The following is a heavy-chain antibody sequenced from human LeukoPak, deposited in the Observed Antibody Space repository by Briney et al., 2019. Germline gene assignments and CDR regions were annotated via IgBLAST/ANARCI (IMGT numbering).Heavy chain of an antibody. CDR3: ARATMVRRGVYYYYYKDV. V-gene: IGHV3-21*01. J-gene: IGHJ6*03. D-gene: IGHD3-10*01. CDR2: ISSSSSYI. CDR1: GFTFSSYS. Sequence: GGSLRLSCAASGFTFSSYSMNWVRQAPGKGLEWVSSISSSSSYIYYADSVKGRFTISRDNAKNSLYLQMNSLRAEDTAVYYCARATMVRRGVYYYYYKDVWGKGTTVTVSS.